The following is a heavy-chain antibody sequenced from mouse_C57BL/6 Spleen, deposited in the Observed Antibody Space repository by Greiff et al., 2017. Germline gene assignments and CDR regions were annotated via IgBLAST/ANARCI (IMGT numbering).Heavy chain of an antibody. Sequence: QVQLQQPGAELVKPGASVKLSCKASGYTFTSYWMHWVKQRPGRGLEWIGRIDPNSGGTKYNEKFKSKATLTVDKPSSPAYMQLSSLTSEDSAVYYCARLGPDAMDYWGQGTSVTVSS. CDR3: ARLGPDAMDY. V-gene: IGHV1-72*01. CDR2: IDPNSGGT. CDR1: GYTFTSYW. J-gene: IGHJ4*01.